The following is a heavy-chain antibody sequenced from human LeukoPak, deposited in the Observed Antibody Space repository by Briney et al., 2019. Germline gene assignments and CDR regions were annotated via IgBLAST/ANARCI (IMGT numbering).Heavy chain of an antibody. D-gene: IGHD3-22*01. CDR2: ISSSSSYI. CDR1: GFTFSSYS. V-gene: IGHV3-21*01. J-gene: IGHJ4*02. CDR3: ARDSSSGYYYASSDY. Sequence: GGSLRLSCAASGFTFSSYSMNWVRQAPGKGLEWVSSISSSSSYIYYADSVKGRFTISGDNAKNSLYLQMNSLRAEDTAVYYCARDSSSGYYYASSDYWGQGTLVTVSS.